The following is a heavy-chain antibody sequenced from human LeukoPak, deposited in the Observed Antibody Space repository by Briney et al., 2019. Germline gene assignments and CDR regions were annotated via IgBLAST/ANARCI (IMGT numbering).Heavy chain of an antibody. CDR2: IRYDGSDK. J-gene: IGHJ4*02. CDR1: GLSFSTYG. V-gene: IGHV3-30*02. Sequence: GGSLRLSCAASGLSFSTYGMHWVRQAPGKGLEWVAFIRYDGSDKHYGDSVKGRFTISRDNFENTLYLQMNSLRAEDTAVYYCAKWGGDVDFIAARPQLHFDYWGQGTLVTVSS. CDR3: AKWGGDVDFIAARPQLHFDY. D-gene: IGHD6-6*01.